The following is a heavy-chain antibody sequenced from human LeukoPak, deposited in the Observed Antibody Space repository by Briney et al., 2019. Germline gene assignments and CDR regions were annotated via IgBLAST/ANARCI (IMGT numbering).Heavy chain of an antibody. Sequence: GGSLRLSCAASGFSFSNYGMNWVRQAPGKGLEWVSAISRSGDSTYYAASVKGRFTISRDNSENTLFLQMNSLRADDTAVYYCAKRGNPAVGHHYLDVWGKGTTVSVSS. J-gene: IGHJ6*03. CDR3: AKRGNPAVGHHYLDV. CDR1: GFSFSNYG. V-gene: IGHV3-23*01. D-gene: IGHD2-2*01. CDR2: ISRSGDST.